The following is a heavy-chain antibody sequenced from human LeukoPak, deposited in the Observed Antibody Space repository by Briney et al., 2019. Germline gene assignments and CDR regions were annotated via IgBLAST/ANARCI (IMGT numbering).Heavy chain of an antibody. J-gene: IGHJ5*02. Sequence: SETLSLTCAVYGGSFSGYYWSWIRQPPGKGLEWIGEINHSGSTNYNPSLKSRVTISVDTSKNQFSLKLSSVTAADTAVYYCARAGSYDRYNWFDPWGQGTLITVSS. CDR1: GGSFSGYY. D-gene: IGHD1-26*01. CDR2: INHSGST. V-gene: IGHV4-34*01. CDR3: ARAGSYDRYNWFDP.